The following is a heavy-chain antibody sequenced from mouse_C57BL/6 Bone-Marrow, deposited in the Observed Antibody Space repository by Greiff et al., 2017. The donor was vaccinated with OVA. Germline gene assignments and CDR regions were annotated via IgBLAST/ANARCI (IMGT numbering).Heavy chain of an antibody. D-gene: IGHD2-2*01. Sequence: QVQLQQSGAELARPGASVKLSCKASGYTFTSYGISWVKQRTEQGLEWIGEIYPRSGNTYYNEKFKGKATLTADKSSSTAYMELRSLTSEDSAVYFCAFGWAYWGQGTLVTVSA. V-gene: IGHV1-81*01. CDR2: IYPRSGNT. CDR3: AFGWAY. CDR1: GYTFTSYG. J-gene: IGHJ3*01.